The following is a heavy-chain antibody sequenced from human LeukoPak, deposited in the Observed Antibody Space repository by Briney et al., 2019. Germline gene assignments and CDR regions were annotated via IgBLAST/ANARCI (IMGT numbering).Heavy chain of an antibody. J-gene: IGHJ4*02. D-gene: IGHD3-16*01. CDR1: GDGFTRHT. V-gene: IGHV3-21*05. CDR3: ARESVPYAPGGAY. Sequence: SGGSLRLSCVGSGDGFTRHTMNWVRRAPGKGLEWVSYIRSGSDYIYYADSVKGRFTVSRDNAKKSLYLQMNSLRAEDTAVYYCARESVPYAPGGAYWGQGTLVTVSS. CDR2: IRSGSDYI.